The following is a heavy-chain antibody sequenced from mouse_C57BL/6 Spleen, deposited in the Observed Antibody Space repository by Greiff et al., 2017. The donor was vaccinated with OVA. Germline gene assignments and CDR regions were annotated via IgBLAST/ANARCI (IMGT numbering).Heavy chain of an antibody. Sequence: DVKLVESGGGLVKPGGSLKLSCAASGFTFSDYGMHWVRQAPEKGLEWVAYISSGSSTIYYADTVKGRFTISRDNAKNSLFLQMTSLRSEDTAMYYCARTSIYDGFHYAMDYWGQGTSVTVSS. CDR3: ARTSIYDGFHYAMDY. V-gene: IGHV5-17*01. D-gene: IGHD2-3*01. CDR1: GFTFSDYG. J-gene: IGHJ4*01. CDR2: ISSGSSTI.